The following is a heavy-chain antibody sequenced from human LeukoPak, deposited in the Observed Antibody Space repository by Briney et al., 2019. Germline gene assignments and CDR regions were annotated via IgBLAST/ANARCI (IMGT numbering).Heavy chain of an antibody. D-gene: IGHD3-22*01. CDR1: GDSISGRS. CDR2: SHTSGST. CDR3: ARGDDYYDSSGYEKIFDY. V-gene: IGHV4-4*07. Sequence: PSETLSLTCSVSGDSISGRSWHWVRQSAGKGLEWIGRSHTSGSTNKNPSLKSRVTLSLDTSKNQFSLKLSSVTAADTAVYYCARGDDYYDSSGYEKIFDYWGQGTLVTVSS. J-gene: IGHJ4*02.